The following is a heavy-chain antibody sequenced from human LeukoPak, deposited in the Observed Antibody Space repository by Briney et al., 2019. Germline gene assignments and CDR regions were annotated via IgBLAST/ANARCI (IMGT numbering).Heavy chain of an antibody. J-gene: IGHJ6*02. D-gene: IGHD3-10*01. Sequence: GGSLRLSCAASGFTFSSYWMSWVRQAPGKGLEWVANIKQDGSEKYYVDSVKGRFTISRDNAKNSLYLQMNSLRAEDTAVYYCARVYGSGSYYYYYGMDVWGQGTTATVSS. CDR3: ARVYGSGSYYYYYGMDV. CDR1: GFTFSSYW. CDR2: IKQDGSEK. V-gene: IGHV3-7*05.